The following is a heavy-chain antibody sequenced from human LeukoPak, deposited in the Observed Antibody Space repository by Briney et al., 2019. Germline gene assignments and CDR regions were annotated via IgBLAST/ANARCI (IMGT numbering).Heavy chain of an antibody. CDR3: ASLHGYGSGRP. J-gene: IGHJ5*02. V-gene: IGHV6-1*01. Sequence: SQTLSLTCAISGDSVSSDSGGWNWIRQSPSRGLGWLGRTYYRSKWYNDYAVSVKSRITINADTSTNQFSLQLNSVTPEDTAVYYCASLHGYGSGRPWGQGTLVTVSS. CDR1: GDSVSSDSGG. CDR2: TYYRSKWYN. D-gene: IGHD3-10*01.